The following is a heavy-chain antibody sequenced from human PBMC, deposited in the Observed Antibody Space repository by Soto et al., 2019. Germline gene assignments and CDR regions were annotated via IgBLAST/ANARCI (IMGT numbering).Heavy chain of an antibody. CDR3: ARVGVKGSSSWYGGRAYDI. J-gene: IGHJ3*02. Sequence: NVYRKASVYTLTSYDINWVRHATEKGLEWMGWMNPNSGNTGYAQKFQGRVTMTRNTSISTAYMELSSLRSEDTAVYYCARVGVKGSSSWYGGRAYDIWGQGTMVTVSS. V-gene: IGHV1-8*01. D-gene: IGHD6-13*01. CDR2: MNPNSGNT. CDR1: VYTLTSYD.